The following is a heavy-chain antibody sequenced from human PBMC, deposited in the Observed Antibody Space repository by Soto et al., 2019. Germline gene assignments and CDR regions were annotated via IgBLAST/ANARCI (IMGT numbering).Heavy chain of an antibody. CDR1: GGTFSSYA. CDR3: ARGVEQQLDDYGMDV. V-gene: IGHV1-69*13. J-gene: IGHJ6*02. CDR2: IIPIFGTA. Sequence: SVKVSCKASGGTFSSYAISWVRQAPGQGLEWMGGIIPIFGTANYAQKFQGRVTITADESTSTAYMELSSLRSEDTAVYYCARGVEQQLDDYGMDVWGQGTTVTVSS. D-gene: IGHD6-13*01.